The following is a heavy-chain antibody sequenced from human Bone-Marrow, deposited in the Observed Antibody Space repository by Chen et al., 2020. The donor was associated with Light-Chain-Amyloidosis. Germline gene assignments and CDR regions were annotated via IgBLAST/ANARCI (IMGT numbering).Heavy chain of an antibody. J-gene: IGHJ4*02. CDR2: IYPDDSEA. CDR1: GYTFPNYW. V-gene: IGHV5-51*01. D-gene: IGHD5-12*01. Sequence: EVQLEQSGPDVKKPGESLKISCKGSGYTFPNYWIGWVRQMPGKGLEWMGVIYPDDSEARYSPSFEGQVTISADESITTAYLQWRSLKASDTAMYYCARRRDGYNFDYWGQGTLVTVSS. CDR3: ARRRDGYNFDY.